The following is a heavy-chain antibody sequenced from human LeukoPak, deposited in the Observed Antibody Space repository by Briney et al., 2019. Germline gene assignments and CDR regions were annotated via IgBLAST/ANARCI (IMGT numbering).Heavy chain of an antibody. Sequence: GGSLRLSCAASGFTFHDYYMTWIRQPPGKGLEWISYISSTTNTQYYADSVKGRFTISRDNSKNTLYLQMNSLRAEDTAVYYCAKDVRFLEWSSVDYWGQGTLVTVSS. CDR1: GFTFHDYY. CDR3: AKDVRFLEWSSVDY. D-gene: IGHD3-3*01. V-gene: IGHV3-11*01. CDR2: ISSTTNTQ. J-gene: IGHJ4*02.